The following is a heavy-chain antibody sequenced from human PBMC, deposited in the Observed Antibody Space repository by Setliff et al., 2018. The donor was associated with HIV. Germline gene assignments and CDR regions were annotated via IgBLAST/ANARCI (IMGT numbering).Heavy chain of an antibody. D-gene: IGHD6-13*01. CDR1: GYTFTSCF. V-gene: IGHV1-46*01. Sequence: ASVKVSCKASGYTFTSCFLHWVRQAPGQGLEYMGIINPSDGSADYVEKFQDRVTITRDTSTSTVYMEMSSLRSEDTAIYYCAKEYHTAATGTMVANYFDYWGQGTLVTVSS. CDR3: AKEYHTAATGTMVANYFDY. CDR2: INPSDGSA. J-gene: IGHJ4*02.